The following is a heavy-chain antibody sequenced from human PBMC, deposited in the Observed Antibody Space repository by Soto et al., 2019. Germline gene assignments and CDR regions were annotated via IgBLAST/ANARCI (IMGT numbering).Heavy chain of an antibody. CDR1: GFTFSSYW. V-gene: IGHV3-7*05. J-gene: IGHJ3*02. CDR3: GGTYDI. CDR2: IRQDGSAE. Sequence: EVQLVESGGGLVQPGGSLRLSCAASGFTFSSYWMSWVRQAPGKGLEWVANIRQDGSAEHYVDSVKGRFTISRHNAKNSLYLQMNSLRVEDTAMYYCGGTYDIWGQGTMVTVSS.